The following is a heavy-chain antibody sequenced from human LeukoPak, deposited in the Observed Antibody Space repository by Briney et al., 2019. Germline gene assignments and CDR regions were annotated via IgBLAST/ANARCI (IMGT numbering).Heavy chain of an antibody. D-gene: IGHD3-10*01. CDR1: GGSFSGYY. CDR3: ASGGEWFGELPAY. J-gene: IGHJ4*02. Sequence: KPSETLSLTCAVYGGSFSGYYWSWIRQPPGKGLEWIGEINHSGSTNYNPSLKSRVTISVDTSKNQFSLKLSSVTAADTAVYYCASGGEWFGELPAYGGQGTLVTVSS. V-gene: IGHV4-34*01. CDR2: INHSGST.